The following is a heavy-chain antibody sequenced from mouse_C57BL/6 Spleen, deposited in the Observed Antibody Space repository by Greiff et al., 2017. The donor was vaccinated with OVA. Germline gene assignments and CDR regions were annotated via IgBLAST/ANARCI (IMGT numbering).Heavy chain of an antibody. CDR2: INPSSGYT. D-gene: IGHD2-3*01. CDR3: AISAYDGYWFAY. CDR1: GYTFTSYT. Sequence: QVQLQQSGAELARPGASVKMSCKASGYTFTSYTMHWVKQRPGQGLEWIGYINPSSGYTKYNQKFKDKATLTADKSSSTAYMQLSSLTSEDSAVYYCAISAYDGYWFAYWGQGTLVTVSA. J-gene: IGHJ3*01. V-gene: IGHV1-4*01.